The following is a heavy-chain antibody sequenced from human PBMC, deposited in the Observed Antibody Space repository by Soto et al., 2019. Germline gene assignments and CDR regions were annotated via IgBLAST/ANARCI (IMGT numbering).Heavy chain of an antibody. CDR3: ARVGGLDSGSHWFDP. V-gene: IGHV1-2*02. D-gene: IGHD3-16*01. J-gene: IGHJ5*02. CDR2: INPNSGGT. CDR1: GYTFTGYY. Sequence: QVQLVQSGAEVKKPGASVKVSCKASGYTFTGYYMHWVRQAPGQGLEWMGWINPNSGGTNYAQKFQGRVTMTRDTSISTAYMELSRLRSDDTAVYYCARVGGLDSGSHWFDPWGQGTLVTVSS.